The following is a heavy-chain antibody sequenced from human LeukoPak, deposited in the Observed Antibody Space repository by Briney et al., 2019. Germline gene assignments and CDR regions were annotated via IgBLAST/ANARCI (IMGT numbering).Heavy chain of an antibody. D-gene: IGHD6-25*01. CDR3: ARDPSAGSES. Sequence: GGSLRLSCAASGFTFSSYAMNWVRQAPGKGLEWVSAISGSSGSTYYADSVKGRFTISRDNAKSSLYLQMNSLRVEDTAVYYCARDPSAGSESWGQGTLVTVSS. CDR2: ISGSSGST. V-gene: IGHV3-23*01. CDR1: GFTFSSYA. J-gene: IGHJ4*02.